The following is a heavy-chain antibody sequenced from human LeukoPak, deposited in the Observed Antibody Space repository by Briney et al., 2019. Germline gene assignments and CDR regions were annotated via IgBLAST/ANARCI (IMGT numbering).Heavy chain of an antibody. CDR3: AKSTRRAAAGTVPYFDY. V-gene: IGHV3-23*01. CDR1: GFTFSSYA. D-gene: IGHD6-13*01. CDR2: ISGSGGST. J-gene: IGHJ4*02. Sequence: EGSLRLSCAASGFTFSSYAMSWVRQAPGKGLEWVSAISGSGGSTYYADSVKGRFTISRDNSKNTLYLQMNSLRAEDTAVYYCAKSTRRAAAGTVPYFDYWGQGTLVTVSS.